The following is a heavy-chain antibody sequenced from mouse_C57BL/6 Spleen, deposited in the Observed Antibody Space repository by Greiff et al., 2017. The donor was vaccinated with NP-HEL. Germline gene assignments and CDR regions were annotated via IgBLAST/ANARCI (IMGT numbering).Heavy chain of an antibody. D-gene: IGHD1-1*01. CDR3: ARYGDAMDY. V-gene: IGHV1-72*01. CDR2: IVPNSGGT. J-gene: IGHJ4*01. Sequence: QAQLQQPGAELVKPGASVKLSCKASGYPFPSSWMHWVKQRPGRGLEWIGRIVPNSGGTKYNEKFKSKATLTVDKPSSTAYMQLSSLTSEDSAVYYCARYGDAMDYWGQGTSVTVSS. CDR1: GYPFPSSW.